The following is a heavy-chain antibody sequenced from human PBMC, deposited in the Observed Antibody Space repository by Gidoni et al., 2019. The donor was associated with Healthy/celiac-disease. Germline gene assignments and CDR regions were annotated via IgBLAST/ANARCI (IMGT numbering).Heavy chain of an antibody. J-gene: IGHJ6*02. CDR2: ISSSSSYI. CDR3: AREDIVVVIASYYYYGMDV. Sequence: VQLVESGGGLVKPGGSLRLPCSASGFPFSSYSLHWVRQAPGKGLEWVSAISSSSSYIYYEDSVKGRFTISRDKAKNSLYLQMNSLRAEDTAVYYCAREDIVVVIASYYYYGMDVWGQGTTVTVSS. CDR1: GFPFSSYS. V-gene: IGHV3-21*01. D-gene: IGHD2-21*01.